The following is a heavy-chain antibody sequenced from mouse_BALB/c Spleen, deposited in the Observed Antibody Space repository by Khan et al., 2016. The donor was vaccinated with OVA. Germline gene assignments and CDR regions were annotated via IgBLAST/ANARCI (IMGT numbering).Heavy chain of an antibody. J-gene: IGHJ3*01. CDR2: IYPGSDNT. Sequence: VQLQESGAELARPGASVKLSCKTSGYTFTDYNINWMRQRTGQGLEWIGEIYPGSDNTFYNEKFMGKATLTADKSSSTAYMQLSSLTSEDSAVYFCAREWAAWFPYWGQGTLVTVSA. V-gene: IGHV1-77*01. CDR1: GYTFTDYN. CDR3: AREWAAWFPY.